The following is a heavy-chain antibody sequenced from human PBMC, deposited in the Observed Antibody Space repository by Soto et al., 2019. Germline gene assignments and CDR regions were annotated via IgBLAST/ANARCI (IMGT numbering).Heavy chain of an antibody. CDR3: AREPYSSGWYREAFDI. V-gene: IGHV3-11*01. CDR2: ISSSGSTI. Sequence: GSLRLSCAASGYTFSDYYMSWIRQAPGKGLEWVSYISSSGSTIYYADSVKGRFTISRDNAKNSLYLQMNSLRAEDTAVYYCAREPYSSGWYREAFDIWGQGTMVTVSS. CDR1: GYTFSDYY. D-gene: IGHD6-19*01. J-gene: IGHJ3*02.